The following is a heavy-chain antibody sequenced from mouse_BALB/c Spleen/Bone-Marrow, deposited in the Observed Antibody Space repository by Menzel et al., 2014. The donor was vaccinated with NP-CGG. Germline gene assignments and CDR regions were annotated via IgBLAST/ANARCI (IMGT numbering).Heavy chain of an antibody. CDR3: ARRDYGPACFTY. CDR2: INPNNGAT. CDR1: GYTFTEST. Sequence: VQLQQSGPELVKPGASVKISCKTSGYTFTESTINWVKQSHGKSLEWIGGINPNNGATGYNQKFKGKATLTVDKSSSTAYLELRSLTSDDSAVYYCARRDYGPACFTYWGQGTLVTVSA. J-gene: IGHJ3*01. D-gene: IGHD1-1*01. V-gene: IGHV1-18*01.